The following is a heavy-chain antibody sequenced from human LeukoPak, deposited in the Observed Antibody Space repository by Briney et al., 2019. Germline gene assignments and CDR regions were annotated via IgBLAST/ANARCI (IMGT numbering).Heavy chain of an antibody. CDR3: ARDLRWYYYDSSGYPGY. V-gene: IGHV3-53*04. J-gene: IGHJ4*02. CDR2: IYSGGST. D-gene: IGHD3-22*01. CDR1: GFTVSSNY. Sequence: GGSLRLSCAASGFTVSSNYMSWVRQAPGKGLEWVSVIYSGGSTYYADSVKGRFTISRHNSKNTLYLQMNSLRAEDTAVYYCARDLRWYYYDSSGYPGYWGQGTLVTVSS.